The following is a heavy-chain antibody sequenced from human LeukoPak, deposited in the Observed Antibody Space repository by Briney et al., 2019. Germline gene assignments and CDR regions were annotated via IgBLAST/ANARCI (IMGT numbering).Heavy chain of an antibody. D-gene: IGHD2-2*01. J-gene: IGHJ6*03. Sequence: PGGSLRLSCAASGFTFSSYGMHWVRQAPGKGLEWVAVIWYDGSNKYYADSVKGRFTISRDNSKNTLYLQMNSLRAEDTAVYYCAKGALLGYCSSTSCFARAYYMDVWGKGTTVTVSS. CDR1: GFTFSSYG. CDR2: IWYDGSNK. CDR3: AKGALLGYCSSTSCFARAYYMDV. V-gene: IGHV3-33*06.